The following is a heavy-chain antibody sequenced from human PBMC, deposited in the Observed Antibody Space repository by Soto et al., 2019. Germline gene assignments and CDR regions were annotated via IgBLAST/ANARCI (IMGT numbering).Heavy chain of an antibody. CDR2: IYHSGST. D-gene: IGHD2-8*02. CDR1: GGSISSGGYS. J-gene: IGHJ4*02. CDR3: ARDKITGLFDY. V-gene: IGHV4-30-2*01. Sequence: SETLSLTCAVSGGSISSGGYSWSWIRQPPGKGLEWIGDIYHSGSTYYNPSLKSRVTISVDTSKNQFSLKLTSVTAADTAVYYCARDKITGLFDYWGQGTLVTVSS.